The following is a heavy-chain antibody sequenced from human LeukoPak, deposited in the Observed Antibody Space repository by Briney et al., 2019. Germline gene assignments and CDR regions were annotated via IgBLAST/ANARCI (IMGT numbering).Heavy chain of an antibody. J-gene: IGHJ4*02. D-gene: IGHD5-18*01. V-gene: IGHV1-69*13. CDR3: ATAHGDNYGTFFDF. Sequence: SVKVSCKASGGTFSSYAISWVRQAPGQGLEWMGGIIPIFGTANYAQKFQGRVTITADESTSTAYMELSSLRSQDTAVYYCATAHGDNYGTFFDFWGQGTLVTVSS. CDR2: IIPIFGTA. CDR1: GGTFSSYA.